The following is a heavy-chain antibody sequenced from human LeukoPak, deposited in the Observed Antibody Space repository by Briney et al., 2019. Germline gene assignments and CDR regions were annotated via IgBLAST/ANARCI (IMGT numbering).Heavy chain of an antibody. Sequence: GASVKVSCKASGYTFTGYYMHWVRQAPGQGLEWMGWTNPNSGGTNYAQKFQGWVTMTRDTSISTAYMELSGLGSDDTAVYYCARDAERGYSYGYGYYFDYWGQGTLVTVSS. D-gene: IGHD5-18*01. CDR2: TNPNSGGT. CDR1: GYTFTGYY. J-gene: IGHJ4*02. CDR3: ARDAERGYSYGYGYYFDY. V-gene: IGHV1-2*04.